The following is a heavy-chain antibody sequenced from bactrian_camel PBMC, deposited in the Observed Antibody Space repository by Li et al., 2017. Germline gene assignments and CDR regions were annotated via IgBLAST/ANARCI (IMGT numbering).Heavy chain of an antibody. V-gene: IGHV3S30*01. CDR1: GFTDITFSWYA. D-gene: IGHD2*01. J-gene: IGHJ4*01. CDR2: IDTDHGGGAT. CDR3: ATDDPRLIFCGSGCRPY. Sequence: SCAASGFTDITFSWYAMSWVRQAPGKGLEWVSGIDTDHGGGATYYADSVKGRFTISRDNAKNTLTLQMSSLKTEDTGVYYCATDDPRLIFCGSGCRPYWGQGTQVTVS.